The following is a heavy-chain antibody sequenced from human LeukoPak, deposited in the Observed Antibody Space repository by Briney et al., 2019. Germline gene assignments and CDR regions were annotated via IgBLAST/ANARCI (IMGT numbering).Heavy chain of an antibody. CDR1: GYTFTSYY. CDR3: AKGGTWTIYYFDY. D-gene: IGHD3/OR15-3a*01. CDR2: INPSGGTT. V-gene: IGHV1-46*01. Sequence: ASVKVSCKASGYTFTSYYIHWVRQAPGQGLEWMGIINPSGGTTSYAQKFQGRVTMTRDTSTTTVYMKLSSLRSEDTAVYYCAKGGTWTIYYFDYWGQGTLVTVSS. J-gene: IGHJ4*02.